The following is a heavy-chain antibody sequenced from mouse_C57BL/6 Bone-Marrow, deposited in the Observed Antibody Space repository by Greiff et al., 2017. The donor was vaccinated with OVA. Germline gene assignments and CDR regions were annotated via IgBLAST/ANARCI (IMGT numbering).Heavy chain of an antibody. V-gene: IGHV1-52*01. CDR1: GYTFTSYW. Sequence: QVQLQQPGAELVRPGSSVKLSCQASGYTFTSYWMPWVKQRPIQGLEWIGKIDPSDGETYYNQKFKDKATLTVDKSSSTAYMQLSSLTSEDAAVYYCASDDGRGYWGQGTTLTVSS. CDR2: IDPSDGET. D-gene: IGHD1-1*01. CDR3: ASDDGRGY. J-gene: IGHJ2*01.